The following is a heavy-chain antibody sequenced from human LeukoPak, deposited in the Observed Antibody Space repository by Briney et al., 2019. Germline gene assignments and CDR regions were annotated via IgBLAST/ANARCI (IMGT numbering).Heavy chain of an antibody. Sequence: GGSLRLSCAASGFTFSSYAMSWVRQAPGKGLEWVSAISGSGGSTYYADSVKGRFTISRDNSKNTLYLQMNSLRAEDTAVYYCAKIRRYSIMITFGGAHFDYWGQGTLVTVSS. J-gene: IGHJ4*02. V-gene: IGHV3-23*01. CDR2: ISGSGGST. CDR1: GFTFSSYA. D-gene: IGHD3-16*01. CDR3: AKIRRYSIMITFGGAHFDY.